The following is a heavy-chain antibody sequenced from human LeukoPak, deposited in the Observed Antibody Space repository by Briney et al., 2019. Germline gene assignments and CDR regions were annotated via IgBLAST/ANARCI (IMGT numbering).Heavy chain of an antibody. CDR2: IGNGGSYT. D-gene: IGHD1-26*01. J-gene: IGHJ2*01. CDR3: AKRATHGGPGYFDL. Sequence: GGSLRLSCAASGFSFNAYAMSWVRQAPGEGLEWVSGIGNGGSYTYYADLVKVRFTISRDNSKYTLFLQMNSLRAEDTAIYYCAKRATHGGPGYFDLWGRGTLVTVSS. V-gene: IGHV3-23*03. CDR1: GFSFNAYA.